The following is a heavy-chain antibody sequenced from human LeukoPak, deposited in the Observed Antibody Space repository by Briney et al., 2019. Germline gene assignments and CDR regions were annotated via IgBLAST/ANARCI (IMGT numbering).Heavy chain of an antibody. V-gene: IGHV3-30*02. Sequence: GGSLRLSCAAPGFMFSRPGMQSVRQTPAEGQEWVAMIRHDGSLAEYAHSVKGRFTISRDDSQNTRYLQMDSLRDDDTAVYYCAKEGDQFRGYLDAWGKGTTVTVSS. D-gene: IGHD3-16*01. CDR3: AKEGDQFRGYLDA. CDR1: GFMFSRPG. CDR2: IRHDGSLA. J-gene: IGHJ6*03.